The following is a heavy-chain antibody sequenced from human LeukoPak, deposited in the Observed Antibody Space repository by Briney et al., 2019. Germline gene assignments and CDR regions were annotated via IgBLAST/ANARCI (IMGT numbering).Heavy chain of an antibody. Sequence: SVTVSFKASGGTFSIYAISWVRQAPGQGLEWMGRIIPIFGTANYAQKFQGRVTITADKSTSTAYMELSSLRSEDTAVYYCASSLLRFLEWLFYEYWGQGTLVTVSS. D-gene: IGHD3-3*01. CDR1: GGTFSIYA. CDR2: IIPIFGTA. CDR3: ASSLLRFLEWLFYEY. J-gene: IGHJ4*02. V-gene: IGHV1-69*06.